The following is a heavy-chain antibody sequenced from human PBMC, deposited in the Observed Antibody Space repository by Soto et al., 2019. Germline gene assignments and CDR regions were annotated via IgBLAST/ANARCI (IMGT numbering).Heavy chain of an antibody. V-gene: IGHV4-39*01. CDR3: ARLIPYCGGDCYSVGAFDI. CDR2: VYHSGRT. J-gene: IGHJ3*02. D-gene: IGHD2-21*02. CDR1: GGSMTNRDNY. Sequence: QLQLQESGPGLVQPSETVSLTCTVSGGSMTNRDNYWGWIRQPPGKGLEWIGTVYHSGRTYYNPSIKSRVTMSVDTSKNEFSVRLNSVTAADTAVYYCARLIPYCGGDCYSVGAFDIWGQGTVVTVSS.